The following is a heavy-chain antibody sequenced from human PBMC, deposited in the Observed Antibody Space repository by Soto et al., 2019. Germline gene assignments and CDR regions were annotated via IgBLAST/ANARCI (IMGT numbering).Heavy chain of an antibody. Sequence: GASVKVSCKASGGTFSSYAISWVRQAPGQGLEWMGGIIPIFGTANYAQKFQGRVTITADESTSTAYMELSSLRSEDTAVYYCARVRRRDGQYPFDYWGQGTLVTVSS. CDR3: ARVRRRDGQYPFDY. J-gene: IGHJ4*02. V-gene: IGHV1-69*13. CDR2: IIPIFGTA. CDR1: GGTFSSYA. D-gene: IGHD2-2*02.